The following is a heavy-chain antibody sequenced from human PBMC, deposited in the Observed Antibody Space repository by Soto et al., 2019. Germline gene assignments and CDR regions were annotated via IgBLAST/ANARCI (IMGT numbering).Heavy chain of an antibody. Sequence: QVQLVESGGGVVQPGRSLRLSCAASGFTFSSYAMHWVRQAPGKGLEWVAVISYDGSNKYYADSVKGRFTISRDNSKNPLYLQMNSLRAEDTAVYYCARDRIQLWLLGWFDPWGQGTLVTVSS. CDR2: ISYDGSNK. CDR1: GFTFSSYA. J-gene: IGHJ5*02. D-gene: IGHD5-18*01. V-gene: IGHV3-30-3*01. CDR3: ARDRIQLWLLGWFDP.